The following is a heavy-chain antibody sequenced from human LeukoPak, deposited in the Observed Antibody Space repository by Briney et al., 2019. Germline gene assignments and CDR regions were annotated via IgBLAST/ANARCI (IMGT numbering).Heavy chain of an antibody. CDR1: GGSFSGYY. CDR2: IYYSGST. CDR3: ARDTGSYAFDI. Sequence: PSETLSLTCAVYGGSFSGYYWTWIRQPPGKGLEWIGSIYYSGSTNYNPSLRSRVTISVDTSKNQFSLKLSSVTAADAAVYYCARDTGSYAFDIWGQGTMVTVSS. D-gene: IGHD3-9*01. J-gene: IGHJ3*02. V-gene: IGHV4-59*01.